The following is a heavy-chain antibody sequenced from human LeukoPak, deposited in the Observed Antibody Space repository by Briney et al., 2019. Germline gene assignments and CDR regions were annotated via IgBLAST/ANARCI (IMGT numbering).Heavy chain of an antibody. CDR1: GGTFSSYA. Sequence: SVKVSCKASGGTFSSYAISWVRQAPGQGLEWMGGIIPIFGTANYAQKFQGRVTITADESTSTAYMELSSLRSEDTAVYYCAREGKDGYNYGYYYGMDVWGQGTTVTVSS. V-gene: IGHV1-69*13. J-gene: IGHJ6*02. CDR3: AREGKDGYNYGYYYGMDV. CDR2: IIPIFGTA. D-gene: IGHD5-24*01.